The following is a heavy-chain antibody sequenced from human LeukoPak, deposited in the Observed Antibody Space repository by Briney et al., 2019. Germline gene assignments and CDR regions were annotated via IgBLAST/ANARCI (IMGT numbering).Heavy chain of an antibody. CDR2: MNVKTGAT. D-gene: IGHD1-26*01. V-gene: IGHV1-2*02. J-gene: IGHJ4*02. CDR3: ARQSGTYWGLDY. CDR1: GYTFTDYY. Sequence: ASVKVSCKASGYTFTDYYIHWVRQAPGHGLEWLGWMNVKTGATSSAQRFPGRFTMTRYTSIGTASMEFSSLTSDDTAVYYCARQSGTYWGLDYWGQGTLVTVSS.